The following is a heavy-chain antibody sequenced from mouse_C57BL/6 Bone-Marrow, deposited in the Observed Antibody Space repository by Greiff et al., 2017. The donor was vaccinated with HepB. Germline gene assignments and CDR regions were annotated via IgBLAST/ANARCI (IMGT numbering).Heavy chain of an antibody. CDR3: TGRVVTTRDAMDY. Sequence: EVKLVESGGGLVQPGGSMKLSCVASGFTFSNYWMNWVRQSPEKGLEWVAQIRLKSDNYATHYAESVKGRFTISRDDSKSSVYLQMNNLRAEDTGIYYCTGRVVTTRDAMDYWGQGTSVTVSS. CDR1: GFTFSNYW. V-gene: IGHV6-3*01. J-gene: IGHJ4*01. CDR2: IRLKSDNYAT. D-gene: IGHD2-2*01.